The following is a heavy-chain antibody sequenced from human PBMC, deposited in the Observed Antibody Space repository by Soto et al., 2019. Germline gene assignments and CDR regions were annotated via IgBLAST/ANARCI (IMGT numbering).Heavy chain of an antibody. CDR3: ARVVRFFGGHAGY. CDR1: GYTFTDFD. D-gene: IGHD3-3*01. J-gene: IGHJ4*02. CDR2: MNTNTGNT. Sequence: QVLLVQSGADVKKPGASVKVSCKTSGYTFTDFDINWVRQAPGQGLEWMGWMNTNTGNTGYAQKFQGRVTMTRDTSISTAYMELRRLRSEDTAFYYCARVVRFFGGHAGYWGQGTLVTVSS. V-gene: IGHV1-8*01.